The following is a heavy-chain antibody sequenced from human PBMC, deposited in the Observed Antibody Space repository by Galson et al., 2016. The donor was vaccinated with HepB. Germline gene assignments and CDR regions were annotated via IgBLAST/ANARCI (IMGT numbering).Heavy chain of an antibody. J-gene: IGHJ4*02. CDR3: ARPKYYYGSGYYFEH. V-gene: IGHV4-4*02. CDR1: GGSISSSVW. Sequence: SETLSLTCAVSGGSISSSVWWSWVRQPPGKGLEWIGEINHSGTTNCNPSLKSRVTISVDESKYQFSLTLSSVTAADTAVYYCARPKYYYGSGYYFEHWRQGTLVTVSS. CDR2: INHSGTT. D-gene: IGHD3-10*01.